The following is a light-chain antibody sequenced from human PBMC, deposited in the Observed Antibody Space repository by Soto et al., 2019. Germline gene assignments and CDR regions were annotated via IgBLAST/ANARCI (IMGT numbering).Light chain of an antibody. V-gene: IGKV1-39*01. CDR2: AAS. J-gene: IGKJ1*01. CDR1: QSISSY. CDR3: QQSYSTPT. Sequence: DIQLTQSPSLLSASVGDRVTITCRASQSISSYLNWYQQKPGKAPKLLIYAASSLQSGVPSRFSGSGSGTDFTLTISSLQPEDFATYYCQQSYSTPTFGQGTKVDIK.